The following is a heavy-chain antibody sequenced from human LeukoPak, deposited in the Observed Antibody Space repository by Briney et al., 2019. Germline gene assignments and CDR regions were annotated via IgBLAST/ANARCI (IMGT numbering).Heavy chain of an antibody. CDR3: ARDQQQIAAPGLFDY. J-gene: IGHJ4*02. D-gene: IGHD6-13*01. Sequence: ASVKVSCKASGYTFTSYYMHWVRQAPGQGLEWMGIINPSGGSTSYAQKFQGRVTMTRDTSTSTVYMGLSSLRSEDTAVYYCARDQQQIAAPGLFDYWGQGTLVTVSS. V-gene: IGHV1-46*01. CDR2: INPSGGST. CDR1: GYTFTSYY.